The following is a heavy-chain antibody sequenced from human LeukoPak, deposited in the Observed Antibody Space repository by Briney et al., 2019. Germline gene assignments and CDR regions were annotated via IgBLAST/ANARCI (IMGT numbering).Heavy chain of an antibody. Sequence: PGGSLRLSCAASGLRFSDYYVSWIRQAPGKGLEWVSTISGSGGSTYYADSVKGQFTISRDNSKNTVYLQMNSLRVEDTAVYYCAKAWFGEDWLTKDWGQGTLVTVSS. D-gene: IGHD3-10*01. CDR2: ISGSGGST. J-gene: IGHJ4*02. CDR3: AKAWFGEDWLTKD. CDR1: GLRFSDYY. V-gene: IGHV3-23*01.